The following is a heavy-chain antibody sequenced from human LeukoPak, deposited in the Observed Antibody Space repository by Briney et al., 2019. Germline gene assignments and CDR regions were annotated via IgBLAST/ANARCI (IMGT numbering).Heavy chain of an antibody. V-gene: IGHV3-11*05. CDR3: ARVYSSSWYFQDY. CDR2: ISSSTSYT. J-gene: IGHJ4*02. CDR1: GFSFSDYH. D-gene: IGHD6-13*01. Sequence: GGSLRLSCAASGFSFSDYHMSWICQAPGKGLEWVSYISSSTSYTNYADSVKGRFTISRDNAKNSLYLQMNSLRAEDTAVYYCARVYSSSWYFQDYWGQGTLVTVSS.